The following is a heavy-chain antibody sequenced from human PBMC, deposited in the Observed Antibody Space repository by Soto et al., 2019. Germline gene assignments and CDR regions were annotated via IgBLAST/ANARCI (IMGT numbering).Heavy chain of an antibody. D-gene: IGHD3-22*01. CDR2: IYPGDSDT. Sequence: GESLKISFKGSGYSFTSYWIGWVRQMPGKGLEWMGIIYPGDSDTRYSPSFQGQVTISADKSISTAYLQWSSLKASDTAMYYCARLGYYGSSGPYGMDVWGQGTTVTVSS. V-gene: IGHV5-51*01. CDR1: GYSFTSYW. CDR3: ARLGYYGSSGPYGMDV. J-gene: IGHJ6*02.